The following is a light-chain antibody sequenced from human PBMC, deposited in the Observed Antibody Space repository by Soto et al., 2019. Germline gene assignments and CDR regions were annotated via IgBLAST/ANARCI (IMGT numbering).Light chain of an antibody. J-gene: IGKJ4*01. Sequence: EIVLTQSPATLSLSPGNRATLSCRASQSVSSYLAWYQQKPGQAPRLLIYDASNRATGIPGRFSGSWSGTDFTLTITSLEPEDFAVYYCQQRSNWPSTFGGGTKVEIK. V-gene: IGKV3-11*01. CDR1: QSVSSY. CDR2: DAS. CDR3: QQRSNWPST.